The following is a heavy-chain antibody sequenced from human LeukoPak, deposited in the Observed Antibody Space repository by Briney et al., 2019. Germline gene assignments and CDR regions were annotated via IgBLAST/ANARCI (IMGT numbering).Heavy chain of an antibody. J-gene: IGHJ5*02. CDR1: GGSISSSSYY. D-gene: IGHD5-18*01. V-gene: IGHV4-39*07. Sequence: SETLSLTCTVSGGSISSSSYYWGWIRQPPGKGLEWIGSIYYSGSTYYNPSLKSRVTISVDTSKNQFSLKLSSVTAADTAVYYCARVRGYSYGYEWVNWFDPWGQGTLVTVSS. CDR3: ARVRGYSYGYEWVNWFDP. CDR2: IYYSGST.